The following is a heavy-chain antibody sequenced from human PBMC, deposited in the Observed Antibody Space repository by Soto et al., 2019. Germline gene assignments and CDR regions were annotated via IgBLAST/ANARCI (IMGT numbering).Heavy chain of an antibody. V-gene: IGHV1-69*01. CDR1: GGTFSSYA. CDR2: IIPIFGTA. D-gene: IGHD1-26*01. J-gene: IGHJ6*02. Sequence: QVQLVQSGAEVKKPGSSVKVSCKASGGTFSSYAISWVRQAPGQGLEWMGGIIPIFGTANYAQKFQGRVTITADESTSTAYMELSSLRSEDRAVYYCAVQSTRWELRHSGMDVWGQGTTVTVSS. CDR3: AVQSTRWELRHSGMDV.